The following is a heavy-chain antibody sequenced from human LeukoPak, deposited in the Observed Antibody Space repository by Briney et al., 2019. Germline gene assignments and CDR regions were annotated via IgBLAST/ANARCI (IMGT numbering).Heavy chain of an antibody. CDR2: IYYSGST. CDR1: GGSISSGGYY. V-gene: IGHV4-31*03. Sequence: SETLSLTCTVSGGSISSGGYYWSWLRQHPGTGLEWLGYIYYSGSTYYNPSLKSRVTISVDTSKNQFSLKLSSVTAADTAVYYCARGRIMITFGGVFFDYWGQGTPVTGAS. CDR3: ARGRIMITFGGVFFDY. D-gene: IGHD3-16*01. J-gene: IGHJ4*02.